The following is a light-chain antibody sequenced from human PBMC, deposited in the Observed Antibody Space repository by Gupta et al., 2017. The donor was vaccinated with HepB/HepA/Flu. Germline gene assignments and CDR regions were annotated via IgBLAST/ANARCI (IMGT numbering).Light chain of an antibody. J-gene: IGKJ2*04. CDR2: GVS. Sequence: DIQMTQSPSSLSASVGDRVTITCRASQSVSRFLNWYQQKPGKAPKLLIFGVSSLQSGVPSRFSGSGSGTDFTLTINSLQPEDFATYYCQQGLTTRSFGQGTNLEIK. CDR1: QSVSRF. CDR3: QQGLTTRS. V-gene: IGKV1-39*01.